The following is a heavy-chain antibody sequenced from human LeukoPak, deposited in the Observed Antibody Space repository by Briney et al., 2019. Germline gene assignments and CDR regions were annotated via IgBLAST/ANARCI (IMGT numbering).Heavy chain of an antibody. V-gene: IGHV1-18*01. D-gene: IGHD2-2*01. CDR1: GYTFTRYG. CDR3: ARDNSAISDCSSASCYHFNY. Sequence: ASVKVSCKASGYTFTRYGITWVRQAPGQGLEWMGWISAYNGNTNYAHKVQGRVTMTTDTSTSTAYMELRSLSSDDTAVYYCARDNSAISDCSSASCYHFNYWGQGTLVTVSS. J-gene: IGHJ4*02. CDR2: ISAYNGNT.